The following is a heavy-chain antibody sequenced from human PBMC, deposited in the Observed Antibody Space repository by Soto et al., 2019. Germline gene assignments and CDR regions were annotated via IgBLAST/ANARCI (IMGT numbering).Heavy chain of an antibody. CDR1: GGTFSSYA. D-gene: IGHD5-12*01. CDR3: AVRVGKMATIGGDY. J-gene: IGHJ4*02. Sequence: QVQLVQSGAEVKKPGSSVKVSCKASGGTFSSYAISWVRQAPGQGLEWMGGIIPIFGTANYAQKFQGRVTITADKATSTAYMELSSLRSEDTAGYYCAVRVGKMATIGGDYWCQGTLVTVSS. CDR2: IIPIFGTA. V-gene: IGHV1-69*06.